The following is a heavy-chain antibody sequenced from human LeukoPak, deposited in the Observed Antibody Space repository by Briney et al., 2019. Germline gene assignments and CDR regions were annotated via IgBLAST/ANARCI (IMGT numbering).Heavy chain of an antibody. V-gene: IGHV4-59*01. J-gene: IGHJ4*02. CDR1: GVSISPYY. CDR2: ILYSGTT. CDR3: ARVGDWNDLVY. D-gene: IGHD1-1*01. Sequence: AETLSLTCTVSGVSISPYYRSWIRQTPGKGLEWIAYILYSGTTTNYNPSLKSRVTISVDTSKNQFSLKLSSVTVADTAVYYCARVGDWNDLVYWGQGTLVTVSS.